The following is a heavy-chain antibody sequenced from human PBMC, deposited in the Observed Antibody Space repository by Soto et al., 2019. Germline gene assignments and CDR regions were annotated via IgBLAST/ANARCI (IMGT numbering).Heavy chain of an antibody. CDR1: GYTFFTYD. CDR2: ISTYSGDT. CDR3: ARHHGPTTSEDWFDP. V-gene: IGHV1-18*01. Sequence: QVHLVQSGVEVKTPGASVKVSCQASGYTFFTYDISWVRQAPGQGRERMGWISTYSGDTKYAQKFQGRVTMTTDTSTTTAYLELRRLRSDVTAVYYCARHHGPTTSEDWFDPWGQGTLVTVSS. J-gene: IGHJ5*02. D-gene: IGHD5-12*01.